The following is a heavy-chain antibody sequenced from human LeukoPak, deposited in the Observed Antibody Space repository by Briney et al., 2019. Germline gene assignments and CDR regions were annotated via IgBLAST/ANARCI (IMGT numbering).Heavy chain of an antibody. CDR2: INHSGST. CDR3: ARGGSLGSRISAGRSFDN. V-gene: IGHV4-34*01. J-gene: IGHJ4*02. D-gene: IGHD6-19*01. Sequence: SSETLSLTCAVYGGSFNGYYWRWIRQPPGKGLECLGEINHSGSTNYNPSLKSRVTISVDTSKNHFSLKLSSVTAADTAVYFCARGGSLGSRISAGRSFDNWGQGTMVTVSS. CDR1: GGSFNGYY.